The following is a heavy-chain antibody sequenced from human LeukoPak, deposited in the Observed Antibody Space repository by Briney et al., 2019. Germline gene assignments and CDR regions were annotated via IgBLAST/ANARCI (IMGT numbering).Heavy chain of an antibody. Sequence: PGGSLRLSCAASGFTFSSYSMNWVRQAPGKGLEWVSSISSSSSYIYYADSVKGRFTISRDNAKNTLYLQMNSLRAEDTAVYYCATVNRGYCSGGSCYYFDYWGQGTLVTVSS. CDR2: ISSSSSYI. D-gene: IGHD2-15*01. CDR1: GFTFSSYS. J-gene: IGHJ4*02. CDR3: ATVNRGYCSGGSCYYFDY. V-gene: IGHV3-21*01.